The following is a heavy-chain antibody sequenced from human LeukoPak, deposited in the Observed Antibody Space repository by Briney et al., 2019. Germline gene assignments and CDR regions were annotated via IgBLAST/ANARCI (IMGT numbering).Heavy chain of an antibody. CDR1: GYTFTSYG. V-gene: IGHV1-18*01. CDR2: IRAYNGNT. Sequence: GASVKVSCKASGYTFTSYGISWVRQAPGQGLERMGWIRAYNGNTNYAQKLQGRVTMTTDTSTSTAYMELRSLRSDDTAVYYCARTDKTLPTYYFDYWGQGTLVTVSS. J-gene: IGHJ4*02. CDR3: ARTDKTLPTYYFDY. D-gene: IGHD2-21*02.